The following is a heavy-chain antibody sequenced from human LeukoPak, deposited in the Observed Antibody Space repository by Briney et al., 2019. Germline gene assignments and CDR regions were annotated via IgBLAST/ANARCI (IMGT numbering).Heavy chain of an antibody. D-gene: IGHD4-23*01. J-gene: IGHJ6*02. CDR3: AKDSLRWSYFYYGMDV. CDR2: ISYGGSNK. Sequence: GGSLRLSCAASGFTLSSYGMHWVRQAPGKGLEWVAGISYGGSNKYYVDSVKGRFTISRDNSKNTLYLQMNSLRAEDTAVYYCAKDSLRWSYFYYGMDVGGQGTTVTVSS. V-gene: IGHV3-30*18. CDR1: GFTLSSYG.